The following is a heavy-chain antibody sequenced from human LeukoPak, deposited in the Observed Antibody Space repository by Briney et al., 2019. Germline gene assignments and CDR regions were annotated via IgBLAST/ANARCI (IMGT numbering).Heavy chain of an antibody. CDR1: SGSISSSSYY. CDR2: IYYSGSI. Sequence: KPSETLSLTCTVSSGSISSSSYYWGWIRQPPGKGLECIGSIYYSGSIYYNPSLKSRVTISVDTSKNQFSLKLSSVTATDTAVYFCARRKSSGWYDAFDYWGQGTLVTVSS. V-gene: IGHV4-39*01. J-gene: IGHJ4*02. CDR3: ARRKSSGWYDAFDY. D-gene: IGHD6-19*01.